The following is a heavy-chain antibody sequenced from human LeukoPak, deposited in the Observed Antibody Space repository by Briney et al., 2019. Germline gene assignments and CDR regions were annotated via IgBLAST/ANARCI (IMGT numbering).Heavy chain of an antibody. CDR3: AREYDYGDSRGPMDV. CDR1: GFSFSSYY. Sequence: GGSLRLSCAASGFSFSSYYVNWVRQAPGKGLEWVSCISSSSTYIYYADSVRGRFAISRDNAKNSLYLQMNSLRAEDTAVYYCAREYDYGDSRGPMDVWGQGTTVTVSS. J-gene: IGHJ6*02. D-gene: IGHD4-17*01. V-gene: IGHV3-21*01. CDR2: ISSSSTYI.